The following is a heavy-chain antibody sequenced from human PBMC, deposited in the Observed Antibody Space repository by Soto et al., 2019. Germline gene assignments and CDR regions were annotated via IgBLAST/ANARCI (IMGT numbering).Heavy chain of an antibody. CDR3: ARGVGSGSYYNQYNWFYP. J-gene: IGHJ5*02. V-gene: IGHV1-18*01. CDR1: GYTFTNYG. D-gene: IGHD3-10*01. CDR2: INVYNGNT. Sequence: QVQLVQSGGEVKKPGASVKVSCKASGYTFTNYGISWVRQSPVHVLEWMGRINVYNGNTKYAQKSQERVTMTTVTSTSTPYMEGRSLRSDDTAVYYCARGVGSGSYYNQYNWFYPWVHATLVTVSS.